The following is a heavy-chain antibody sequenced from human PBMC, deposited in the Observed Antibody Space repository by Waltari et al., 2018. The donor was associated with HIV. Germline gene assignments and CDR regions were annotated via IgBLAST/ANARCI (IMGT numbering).Heavy chain of an antibody. Sequence: EVQLVQSGAEVKKPGESLKISCKGSGYNFTNYWIGWVRQMPGKGLEWMGIIYPGYSDTTYSPSSQGQVTISAEKSISTAYLQWSSLKASDTAMYYCARQVRGAAAGRTLGYFYSYGLDVWGQGTTVTVSS. CDR3: ARQVRGAAAGRTLGYFYSYGLDV. CDR2: IYPGYSDT. V-gene: IGHV5-51*01. J-gene: IGHJ6*02. CDR1: GYNFTNYW. D-gene: IGHD6-13*01.